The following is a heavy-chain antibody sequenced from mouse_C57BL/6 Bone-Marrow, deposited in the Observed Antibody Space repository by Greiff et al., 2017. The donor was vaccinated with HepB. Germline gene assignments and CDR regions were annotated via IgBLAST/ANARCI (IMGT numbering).Heavy chain of an antibody. CDR3: ASEGGSGSAMDY. J-gene: IGHJ4*01. Sequence: VHLVESGPGLVAPSQSLSITCTVSGFSLTSYGVDWVRQSPGKGLEWLGVIWGVGSTNYNSALKSRLSISKDNSKSQVFLKMNSRQTDDTAMYYCASEGGSGSAMDYWGQGTSVTVSS. CDR1: GFSLTSYG. V-gene: IGHV2-6*01. D-gene: IGHD1-1*01. CDR2: IWGVGST.